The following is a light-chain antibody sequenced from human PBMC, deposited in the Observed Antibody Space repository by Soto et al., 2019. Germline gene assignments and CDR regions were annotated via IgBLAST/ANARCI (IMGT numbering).Light chain of an antibody. Sequence: GERSTLSSRSSQSVRSSDLDWEQQKPGQAPRLLSYGASSRATGIPDRFSGSGSWTDFTLTISRLEPEDFAVSYCQQYGSSRRTLGQGTKV. CDR1: QSVRSSD. CDR3: QQYGSSRRT. CDR2: GAS. J-gene: IGKJ1*01. V-gene: IGKV3-20*01.